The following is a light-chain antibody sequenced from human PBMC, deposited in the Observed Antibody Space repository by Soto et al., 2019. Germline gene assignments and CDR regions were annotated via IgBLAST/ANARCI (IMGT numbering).Light chain of an antibody. CDR1: SSDVGGYNY. J-gene: IGLJ1*01. V-gene: IGLV2-11*01. CDR3: CSYAGTSYV. CDR2: DVT. Sequence: QSALTQPRSVSGSPGQSVTISCTGTSSDVGGYNYVSWYQQHPGKAPKLMIYDVTNRPSAVPDRFSGSKSGNMASLTISGLQVEAEADYYCCSYAGTSYVFGTGTKLTVL.